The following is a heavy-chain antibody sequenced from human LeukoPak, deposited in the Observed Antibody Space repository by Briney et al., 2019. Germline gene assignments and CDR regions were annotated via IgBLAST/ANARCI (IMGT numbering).Heavy chain of an antibody. CDR1: GGSFSGYY. Sequence: SETLSLTCAVYGGSFSGYYWSWIRQPPGKGLEWIGEINHSGGTNNNPSLKSRVTISVDTSKNQFSLKLSSVTAADTAVYYCARGVHYYDSSGTNWFDPWGQGTLVTVSS. D-gene: IGHD3-22*01. V-gene: IGHV4-34*01. CDR2: INHSGGT. J-gene: IGHJ5*02. CDR3: ARGVHYYDSSGTNWFDP.